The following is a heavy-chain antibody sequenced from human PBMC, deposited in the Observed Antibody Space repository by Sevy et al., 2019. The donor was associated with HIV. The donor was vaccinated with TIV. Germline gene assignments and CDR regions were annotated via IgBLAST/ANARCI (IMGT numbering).Heavy chain of an antibody. Sequence: GGSLRLSCAASGFAFSSYNMNWVRQAPGKGLEWVSFVSFLSNYIYYADSVKGRFTISRDNAKNSLYLQMNSLRPEDTAVYYCARDLINWDGVDVWGQGTTVTVS. CDR1: GFAFSSYN. CDR2: VSFLSNYI. V-gene: IGHV3-21*01. J-gene: IGHJ6*02. D-gene: IGHD1-26*01. CDR3: ARDLINWDGVDV.